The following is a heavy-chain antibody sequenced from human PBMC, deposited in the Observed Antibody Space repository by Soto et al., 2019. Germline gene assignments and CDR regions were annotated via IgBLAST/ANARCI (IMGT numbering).Heavy chain of an antibody. D-gene: IGHD3-22*01. CDR1: GGTFSSYA. CDR3: AKDTYYYSSSGYYVFDS. Sequence: SVKVSCKASGGTFSSYAISWVRQAPGQGLEWMGGIIPIFGTANYAQKFQGRVTITADESTSTAYMELSSLRSEDTAVYYCAKDTYYYSSSGYYVFDSWGQGTLVTVSS. V-gene: IGHV1-69*13. J-gene: IGHJ4*02. CDR2: IIPIFGTA.